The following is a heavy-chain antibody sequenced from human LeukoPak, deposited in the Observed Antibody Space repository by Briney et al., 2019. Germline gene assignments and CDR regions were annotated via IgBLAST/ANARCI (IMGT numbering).Heavy chain of an antibody. J-gene: IGHJ5*02. D-gene: IGHD3-10*01. Sequence: SETLSLTCTVSGGSISSGSYYWSWIRQPAGKGLDWIGRIYTTGSTNYNPSLKSRVTISVDTSKNQFSLKLSSVTAADTAVCYCARRGKRSYYGSAILKGWFDPWGQGTLVTVSS. CDR2: IYTTGST. CDR3: ARRGKRSYYGSAILKGWFDP. CDR1: GGSISSGSYY. V-gene: IGHV4-61*02.